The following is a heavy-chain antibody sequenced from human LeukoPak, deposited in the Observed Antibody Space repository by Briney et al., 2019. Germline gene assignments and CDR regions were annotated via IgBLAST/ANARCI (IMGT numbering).Heavy chain of an antibody. Sequence: GGSLRLSCAASGFSFSSYNMNWVRQAPGKGLEWVSSISSSSSNIYYADSVKGRFTISRDNAKNSLYLQMNSLRAEDTAVYYCARVGIAAGYYYYYMDVWGKGTTVTISS. D-gene: IGHD6-13*01. V-gene: IGHV3-21*01. CDR3: ARVGIAAGYYYYYMDV. J-gene: IGHJ6*03. CDR2: ISSSSSNI. CDR1: GFSFSSYN.